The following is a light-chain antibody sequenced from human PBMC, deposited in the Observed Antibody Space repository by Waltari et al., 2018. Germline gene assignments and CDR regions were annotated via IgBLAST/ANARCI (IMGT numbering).Light chain of an antibody. J-gene: IGLJ2*01. CDR3: SSYITTNTLEL. Sequence: QSALTQPASVSGSPGQSITISCPGTSSHVGSSNYFSWYQQHPGKAPKLMIYDVSYRPSGVSNRFSGSKSGNTASLTISGLQAEDEADYYCSSYITTNTLELFGGGTSLTVL. V-gene: IGLV2-14*03. CDR1: SSHVGSSNY. CDR2: DVS.